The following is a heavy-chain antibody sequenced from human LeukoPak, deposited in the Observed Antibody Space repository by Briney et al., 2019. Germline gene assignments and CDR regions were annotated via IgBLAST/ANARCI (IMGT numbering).Heavy chain of an antibody. Sequence: GGSLRLSCAASGFTFSDYYMSWIRQAPGKGLEWVSYISSSGSTIYYADSVKGRFTISRDNAKNSPYLQMNSLRAEDTAVYYCARALWFGEYAFDYWGQGTLVTVSS. D-gene: IGHD3-10*01. V-gene: IGHV3-11*01. CDR3: ARALWFGEYAFDY. CDR1: GFTFSDYY. J-gene: IGHJ4*02. CDR2: ISSSGSTI.